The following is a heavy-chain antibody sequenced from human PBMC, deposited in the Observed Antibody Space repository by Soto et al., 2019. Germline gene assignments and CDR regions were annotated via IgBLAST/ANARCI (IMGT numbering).Heavy chain of an antibody. CDR1: GFSLTTSEVG. Sequence: QITLKESGPTLLKPTQTLTLTCSFSGFSLTTSEVGVGWIRQPPGKALEWLALVYWNDDKHYRPSLKSRLTIIKDTSKSPVVFIMTYMDPLDAGTYYCAHQGDYSSSLPTDFDYWGQGTLVTVSA. V-gene: IGHV2-5*01. D-gene: IGHD6-6*01. CDR2: VYWNDDK. J-gene: IGHJ4*02. CDR3: AHQGDYSSSLPTDFDY.